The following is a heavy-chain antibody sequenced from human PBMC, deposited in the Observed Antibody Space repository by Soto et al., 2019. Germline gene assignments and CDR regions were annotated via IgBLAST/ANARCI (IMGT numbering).Heavy chain of an antibody. Sequence: VGSLRLSCASSVFTFSSYAMTCVRHSPGKGLEWVSGISGSGGSTYYADSVKGRFTISRDNSKNTLYLQMNSLRAEGTALYYCAKGADSGSQYYFEYWGQGTLVIVS. CDR2: ISGSGGST. CDR1: VFTFSSYA. V-gene: IGHV3-23*01. CDR3: AKGADSGSQYYFEY. J-gene: IGHJ4*02. D-gene: IGHD1-26*01.